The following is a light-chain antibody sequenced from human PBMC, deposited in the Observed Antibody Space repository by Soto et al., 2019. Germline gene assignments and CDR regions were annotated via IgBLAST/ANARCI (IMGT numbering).Light chain of an antibody. Sequence: DIPMTQSPSSLSASVGDRVTITCQASQDISKYLNWYQQKPGKAPKLLIYDASSLETGVPSRFSGSGSGTDFTFTISSLQPEDIATYYCQQWFTFGPGTKVDIK. CDR1: QDISKY. V-gene: IGKV1-33*01. CDR2: DAS. J-gene: IGKJ3*01. CDR3: QQWFT.